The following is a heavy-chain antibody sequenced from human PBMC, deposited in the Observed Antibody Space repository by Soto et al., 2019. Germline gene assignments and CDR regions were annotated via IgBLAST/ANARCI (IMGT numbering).Heavy chain of an antibody. CDR1: GGYFSGYY. V-gene: IGHV4-34*01. CDR3: ARGKRAFRGYNWFDP. Sequence: SETLSLTCAVYGGYFSGYYWSWIRQPPGKGLEWIGEINHSGSTNYNPSLKSRVTISVDTSKNQFSLKLSSVTAADTAVHYCARGKRAFRGYNWFDPWGQGTLVTVSS. J-gene: IGHJ5*02. D-gene: IGHD3-16*01. CDR2: INHSGST.